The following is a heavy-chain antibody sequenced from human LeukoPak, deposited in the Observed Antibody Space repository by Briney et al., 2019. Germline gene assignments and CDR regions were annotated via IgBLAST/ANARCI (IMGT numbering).Heavy chain of an antibody. D-gene: IGHD2-21*02. CDR2: INQDASEI. J-gene: IGHJ4*02. CDR3: ATDRDNSDWQKRFDS. V-gene: IGHV3-7*01. CDR1: EFTFSTYW. Sequence: GGSLRLSCAASEFTFSTYWMNWYRQAPGKGLEWVGNINQDASEINYVASVRGRFTISRDNAKNSLHLQMNSLRAEDTAVYYCATDRDNSDWQKRFDSWGQGTLVTVSS.